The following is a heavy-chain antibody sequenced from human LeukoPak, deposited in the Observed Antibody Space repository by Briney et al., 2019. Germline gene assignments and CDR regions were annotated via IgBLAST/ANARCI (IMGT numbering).Heavy chain of an antibody. CDR2: INPSGGST. V-gene: IGHV1-46*01. CDR1: GYTFTRYY. CDR3: ATSCRAVNWFDP. J-gene: IGHJ5*02. D-gene: IGHD3-10*01. Sequence: GAAVKVSCKSSGYTFTRYYMNWVRHTPAQGLEWMGIINPSGGSTNYAQKFQGRVTMTRDTSTSTIYMEVSSLRSEDTAVYYCATSCRAVNWFDPWGQGTLVTVSS.